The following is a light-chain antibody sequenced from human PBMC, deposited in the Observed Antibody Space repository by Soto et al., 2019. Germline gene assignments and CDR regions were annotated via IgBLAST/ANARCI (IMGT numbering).Light chain of an antibody. V-gene: IGLV2-11*01. CDR3: CSYAGIYIPYV. J-gene: IGLJ1*01. Sequence: QSALTQPRSVSGSPGQSVTIACTGSSSDVGGYNYVSWYQQHPGKAPKLMIYNVNKRPSGVPDRFSGYKSGNTASLTISGLQAEDEADYDCCSYAGIYIPYVFGTGTKLTVL. CDR1: SSDVGGYNY. CDR2: NVN.